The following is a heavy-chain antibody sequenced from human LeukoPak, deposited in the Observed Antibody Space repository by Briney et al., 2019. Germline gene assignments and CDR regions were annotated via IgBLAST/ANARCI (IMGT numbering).Heavy chain of an antibody. Sequence: SETLSLTCTVSGGSIGSSSYYWGWIRQPPGKGLAWIGSIYYSGSTYYNPSLKSRVTISVDTSKNQFSLKLSSVTAADTAVYYCARQSSGWYFGSYYFDYWGQGTLVTVSS. D-gene: IGHD6-19*01. CDR2: IYYSGST. J-gene: IGHJ4*02. V-gene: IGHV4-39*01. CDR1: GGSIGSSSYY. CDR3: ARQSSGWYFGSYYFDY.